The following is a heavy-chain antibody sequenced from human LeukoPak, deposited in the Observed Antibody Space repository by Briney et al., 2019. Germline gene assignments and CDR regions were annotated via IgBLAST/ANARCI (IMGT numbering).Heavy chain of an antibody. D-gene: IGHD6-19*01. V-gene: IGHV1-2*02. CDR2: INPNSGGT. CDR1: GYTFTGYY. Sequence: ASVKVSCKASGYTFTGYYMHWVRQAPGQGLEWMGWINPNSGGTNYAQKFQGRVTMTRDTSISTAYMELSRLRSDDTAVYYCARGQSQQWLNYYYYMDVWGKGTTVTISS. CDR3: ARGQSQQWLNYYYYMDV. J-gene: IGHJ6*03.